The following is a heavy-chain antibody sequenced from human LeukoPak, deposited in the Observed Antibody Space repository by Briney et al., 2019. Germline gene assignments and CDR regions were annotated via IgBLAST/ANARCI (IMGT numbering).Heavy chain of an antibody. CDR1: GFTVSSNY. V-gene: IGHV3-66*01. J-gene: IGHJ6*03. D-gene: IGHD1/OR15-1a*01. CDR3: ARTNNYCYYYYMDV. Sequence: PGGSLRLSCAASGFTVSSNYMSWVRQAPGKGLEWVSVIYSGGSTYYADSVKGRFTISRDNSKNTLYLQMNSLRAEDTAVYYCARTNNYCYYYYMDVWGKGTTVTISS. CDR2: IYSGGST.